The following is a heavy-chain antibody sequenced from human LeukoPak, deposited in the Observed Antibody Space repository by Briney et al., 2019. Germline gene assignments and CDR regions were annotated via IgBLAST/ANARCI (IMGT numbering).Heavy chain of an antibody. CDR1: GYSSTSYW. V-gene: IGHV5-51*01. D-gene: IGHD1-26*01. CDR2: IYPGDSDT. J-gene: IGHJ4*02. CDR3: ASQYSGSYSHFDY. Sequence: GEALKISCKGSGYSSTSYWISWVRQLPGKGLEWMGIIYPGDSDTRYSPSFQGQVTISADKLISTAYLQWSSLKASDTAMYYCASQYSGSYSHFDYWGQGTLVTVSS.